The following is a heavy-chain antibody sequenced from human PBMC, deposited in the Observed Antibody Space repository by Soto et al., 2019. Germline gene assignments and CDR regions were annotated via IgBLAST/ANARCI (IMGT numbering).Heavy chain of an antibody. V-gene: IGHV3-23*01. J-gene: IGHJ4*02. D-gene: IGHD2-15*01. CDR2: ISGSGGST. CDR3: AKDWASYCSGGSCYPDY. CDR1: GFTFSSYA. Sequence: EVQLLESGGGLVQPGGSLRLSCAASGFTFSSYAMSWVRHAPGKGLEWVSAISGSGGSTYYADSVKGRFTISRDNSKNTLYLQMNSLRAEDTAVYYCAKDWASYCSGGSCYPDYWGQGTLVTVSS.